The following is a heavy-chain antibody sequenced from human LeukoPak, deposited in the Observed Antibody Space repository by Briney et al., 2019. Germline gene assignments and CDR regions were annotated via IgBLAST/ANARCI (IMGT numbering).Heavy chain of an antibody. CDR2: IRYDGSNK. CDR1: GFTFSSYG. D-gene: IGHD3-10*01. Sequence: PGGSLRLSCAASGFTFSSYGMHWVRQAPGKGLEWVAFIRYDGSNKYYADSVKGRFTISRDNSKNTLYLQMNSLRAEDTAVYYCAKSLRGSFGGGDYFDYWGQGTLVTVSS. J-gene: IGHJ4*02. V-gene: IGHV3-30*02. CDR3: AKSLRGSFGGGDYFDY.